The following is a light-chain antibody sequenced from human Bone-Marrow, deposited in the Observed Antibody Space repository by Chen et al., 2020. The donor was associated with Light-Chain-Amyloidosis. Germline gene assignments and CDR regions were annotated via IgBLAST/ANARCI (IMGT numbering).Light chain of an antibody. CDR1: SSDVGVYNS. CDR2: EVS. V-gene: IGLV2-8*01. Sequence: QSALTQPPSASGSPGQAVTISCTGTSSDVGVYNSVSWYQQHPGHAPKLMIFEVSKRPAGVPDRFSGSKSGNTASLTVSGLQAEDEADYYCCSSYAGNNRVFGGGTKLTVL. CDR3: CSSYAGNNRV. J-gene: IGLJ2*01.